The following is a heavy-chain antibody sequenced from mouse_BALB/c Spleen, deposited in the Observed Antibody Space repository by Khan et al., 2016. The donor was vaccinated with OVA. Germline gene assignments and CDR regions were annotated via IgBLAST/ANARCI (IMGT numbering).Heavy chain of an antibody. J-gene: IGHJ4*01. CDR1: GFSLTSYG. Sequence: QMQLEESGPGLVAPSQSLSITCTVSGFSLTSYGVSWVRQPPGKGLEWLGVIWGDGNTNFHSALRSRLSISKDNSKSQVFLKLNSLQTDDTVTYYCAKDRGYYAVDYWGQGTSVTVSS. CDR2: IWGDGNT. CDR3: AKDRGYYAVDY. V-gene: IGHV2-3*01.